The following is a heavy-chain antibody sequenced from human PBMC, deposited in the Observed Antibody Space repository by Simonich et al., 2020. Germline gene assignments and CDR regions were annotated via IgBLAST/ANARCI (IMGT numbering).Heavy chain of an antibody. CDR1: GYTFTGYY. D-gene: IGHD1-26*01. CDR2: INPNSGGT. V-gene: IGHV1-2*02. CDR3: ARDLRGSYYYYYYMDV. Sequence: QVQLVQSGAEVKKPGASVKVSCKASGYTFTGYYMHWVRQAPGQGLEWMGWINPNSGGTNYAQNIQGRVTMNRDTSISTAYMELSRLRSDDTAVYYCARDLRGSYYYYYYMDVWGKGTTVTVSS. J-gene: IGHJ6*03.